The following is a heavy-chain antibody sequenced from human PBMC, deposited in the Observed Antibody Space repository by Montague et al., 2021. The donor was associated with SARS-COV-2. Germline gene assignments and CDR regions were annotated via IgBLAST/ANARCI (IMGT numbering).Heavy chain of an antibody. D-gene: IGHD4-17*01. J-gene: IGHJ4*02. CDR3: ARVRKDDYGDNYFDY. CDR2: IYYTGST. CDR1: GGSISSYY. Sequence: SETLSLTCTVSGGSISSYYWTWIRQPPGKGLEWIGYIYYTGSTNYNPSLESRVTISLDTSKNQFSLKLSSVTAADTAVYYCARVRKDDYGDNYFDYWGQGTLVTVSS. V-gene: IGHV4-59*13.